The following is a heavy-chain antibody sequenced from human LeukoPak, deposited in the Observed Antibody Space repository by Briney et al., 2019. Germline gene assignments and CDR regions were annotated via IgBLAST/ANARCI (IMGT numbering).Heavy chain of an antibody. CDR2: ISSSSSYI. D-gene: IGHD3-3*01. Sequence: GGSLRLSCAASGFTFSSYSMNWVRQAPGKGLEWVSSISSSSSYIYYADSVKGRFTISRDNAKNSLYLQMNSLRAEDTGVYYCARDRNYDFWSGTTRDAFDIWGQGTMVTVSS. J-gene: IGHJ3*02. CDR1: GFTFSSYS. CDR3: ARDRNYDFWSGTTRDAFDI. V-gene: IGHV3-21*01.